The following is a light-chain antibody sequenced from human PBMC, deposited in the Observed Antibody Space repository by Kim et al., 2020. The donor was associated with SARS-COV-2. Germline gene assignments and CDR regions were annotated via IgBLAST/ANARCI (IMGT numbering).Light chain of an antibody. CDR1: SLRSYS. Sequence: SSELTQDPSVSVALGQTVRITCQGDSLRSYSASWYQQKPGQAPVLVIYGENNRPSGIPDRFSGSTLGNTASLTITGSQAEDEADYYCNSRDNSGKHLRFGGGTQLTVL. CDR2: GEN. CDR3: NSRDNSGKHLR. J-gene: IGLJ2*01. V-gene: IGLV3-19*01.